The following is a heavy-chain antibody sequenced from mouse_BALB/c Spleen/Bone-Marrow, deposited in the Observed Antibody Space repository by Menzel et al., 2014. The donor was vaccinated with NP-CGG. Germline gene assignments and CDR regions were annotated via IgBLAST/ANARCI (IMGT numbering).Heavy chain of an antibody. CDR3: ARHAYYDQTEVSFVY. CDR1: GFSFNSYG. V-gene: IGHV5-9-2*01. J-gene: IGHJ3*01. Sequence: EVKLVESGGGLVKSGGSLKLSCAASGFSFNSYGMSWVRQTPEKRLEWVATISGGGSYTFYPDSVKGRFTISRGNAKNNLYLQLSGLRSEDTALYYCARHAYYDQTEVSFVYWGQGTLVTVSA. D-gene: IGHD2-4*01. CDR2: ISGGGSYT.